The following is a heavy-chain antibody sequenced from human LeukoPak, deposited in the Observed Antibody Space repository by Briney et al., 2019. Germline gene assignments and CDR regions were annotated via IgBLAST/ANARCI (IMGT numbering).Heavy chain of an antibody. D-gene: IGHD3-9*01. J-gene: IGHJ4*02. Sequence: GGSLRLSCAASGFTFSSYAMSWVRQAPGKGLEWVSAISGSGGSTYYADSVKGRFTISRDNSKNTLYLQMNSLRAEDTAVYYCAKDPDYDILTGYYSGWGFDYWGQGTLVTVSS. CDR1: GFTFSSYA. V-gene: IGHV3-23*01. CDR3: AKDPDYDILTGYYSGWGFDY. CDR2: ISGSGGST.